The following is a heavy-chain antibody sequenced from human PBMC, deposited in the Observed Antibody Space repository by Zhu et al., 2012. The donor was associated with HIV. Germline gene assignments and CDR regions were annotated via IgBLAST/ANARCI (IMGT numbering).Heavy chain of an antibody. D-gene: IGHD2-21*02. CDR3: ARDSRAYCGGGCYSPVDY. J-gene: IGHJ4*02. CDR1: GFTFDDYG. CDR2: INWNGGST. Sequence: EVQLVESGGGVVRPGGSLRLSCAASGFTFDDYGMSWVRQAPGKGLEWVSGINWNGGSTGYADSVKGRFTISRDNAKNSLCLQMNSLRAEDTALYYCARDSRAYCGGGCYSPVDYWGQGTLVTVSS. V-gene: IGHV3-20*04.